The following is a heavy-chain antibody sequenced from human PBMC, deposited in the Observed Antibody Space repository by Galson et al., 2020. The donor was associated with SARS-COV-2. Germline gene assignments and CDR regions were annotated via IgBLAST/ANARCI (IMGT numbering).Heavy chain of an antibody. CDR2: ISADSSAA. D-gene: IGHD2-21*01. V-gene: IGHV3-48*02. Sequence: GESLKISCAASGFTFGTYSMSWVRQAPGKGLEWVSYISADSSAAYGAEAVKGRFAIARDNAKNSLSLHINSLRDEDTAVYYCARVAYCGGAQCYPYDYWGQGTLVTVSS. CDR1: GFTFGTYS. CDR3: ARVAYCGGAQCYPYDY. J-gene: IGHJ4*02.